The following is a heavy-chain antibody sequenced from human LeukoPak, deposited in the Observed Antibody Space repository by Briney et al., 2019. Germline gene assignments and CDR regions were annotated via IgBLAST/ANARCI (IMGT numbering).Heavy chain of an antibody. CDR1: GFTFSSYW. Sequence: GGSLRLSCAASGFTFSSYWMSWVRQAPGKGLEWVANIKQDGSEKYYVDSVKGRFTISRDNAKNSLYLQMNSLRAEDTAVYYCARMDGLFPLYYDFWSGSVTYPDYWGQGTLVTVSS. CDR3: ARMDGLFPLYYDFWSGSVTYPDY. J-gene: IGHJ4*02. D-gene: IGHD3-3*01. V-gene: IGHV3-7*01. CDR2: IKQDGSEK.